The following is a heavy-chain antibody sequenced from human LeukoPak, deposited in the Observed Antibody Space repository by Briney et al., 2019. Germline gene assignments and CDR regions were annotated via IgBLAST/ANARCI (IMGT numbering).Heavy chain of an antibody. Sequence: GGSLRLSCAASGFTFSTYLMSWVRQAPGKGLEWVANIKEDGSEKNYVDSVKGRFTISRDNAKNSLYLQMNSLRAEDTAVYYCARARYFDYWGQGMLVTVSS. CDR1: GFTFSTYL. CDR3: ARARYFDY. V-gene: IGHV3-7*01. CDR2: IKEDGSEK. J-gene: IGHJ4*02.